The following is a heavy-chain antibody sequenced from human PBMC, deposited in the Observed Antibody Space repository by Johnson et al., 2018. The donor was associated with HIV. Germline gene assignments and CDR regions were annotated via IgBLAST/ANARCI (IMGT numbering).Heavy chain of an antibody. Sequence: HVQLVESGGGVVQPGKSLTLSCVVSGLSFSNFGIHWVRQAPGKGPEWVAVISFDGNLKKYADSVKGRFTISRDNSKNTLYLQMNSLRAEDTAVYFCARGPIADDAFDIWGQGTMVTVSS. J-gene: IGHJ3*02. V-gene: IGHV3-30*03. CDR1: GLSFSNFG. CDR2: ISFDGNLK. CDR3: ARGPIADDAFDI. D-gene: IGHD3-16*02.